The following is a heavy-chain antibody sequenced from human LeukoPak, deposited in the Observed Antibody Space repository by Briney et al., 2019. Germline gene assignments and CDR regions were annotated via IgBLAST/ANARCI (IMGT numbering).Heavy chain of an antibody. V-gene: IGHV4-59*01. CDR3: ARGVEYSSSSGLGY. D-gene: IGHD6-6*01. Sequence: KPSGTLSLTCTVSGGSISSYYWSWIRQPPGKGLEWIGYIYYSGSTNYNPSLKSRVTISVDTSKNQFSLKLSSVTAADTAVYYCARGVEYSSSSGLGYWGQGTLVTVSS. CDR2: IYYSGST. CDR1: GGSISSYY. J-gene: IGHJ4*02.